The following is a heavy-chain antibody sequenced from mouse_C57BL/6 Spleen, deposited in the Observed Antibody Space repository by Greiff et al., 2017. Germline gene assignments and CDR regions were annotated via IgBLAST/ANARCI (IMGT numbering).Heavy chain of an antibody. Sequence: QVQLQQPGAELVKPGASVKLSCKASGYTFTSYWMHWVKQRPGRGLEWIGRIDPDSGGTKYNEKFKSKATLTVDNPSRTAYMQLSSLTSEDSAVYKCARRGMRWDWYIDVWGTGTTVTVSS. CDR1: GYTFTSYW. CDR2: IDPDSGGT. J-gene: IGHJ1*03. CDR3: ARRGMRWDWYIDV. D-gene: IGHD2-3*01. V-gene: IGHV1-72*01.